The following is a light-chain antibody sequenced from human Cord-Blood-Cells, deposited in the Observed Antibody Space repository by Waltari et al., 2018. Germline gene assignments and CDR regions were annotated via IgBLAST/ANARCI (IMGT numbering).Light chain of an antibody. Sequence: DIQMTQSPSSLSASVGDRVTITCRASQSISSYLHWYQQKPGKAPKLLIYAASSLQSGVPSRFSGSGSGTDFTLTISSLQPEDFATYYCQQSYSTPYTFGQGTKLGIK. CDR3: QQSYSTPYT. CDR1: QSISSY. J-gene: IGKJ2*01. V-gene: IGKV1-39*01. CDR2: AAS.